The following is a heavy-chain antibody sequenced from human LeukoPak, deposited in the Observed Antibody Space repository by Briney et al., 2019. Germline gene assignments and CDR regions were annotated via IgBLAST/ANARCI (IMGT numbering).Heavy chain of an antibody. CDR2: ISYDGSNK. J-gene: IGHJ5*02. Sequence: GRSLRLSCVASGSTLSSYAMNWVRQAPGKGLEWVAVISYDGSNKYYADSVKGRFTISRDNSKNTLYLQMNSLRAEDTAVYYCARGSIAAAGRGNRFDPWGQGTLVTVSS. CDR3: ARGSIAAAGRGNRFDP. V-gene: IGHV3-30-3*01. CDR1: GSTLSSYA. D-gene: IGHD6-13*01.